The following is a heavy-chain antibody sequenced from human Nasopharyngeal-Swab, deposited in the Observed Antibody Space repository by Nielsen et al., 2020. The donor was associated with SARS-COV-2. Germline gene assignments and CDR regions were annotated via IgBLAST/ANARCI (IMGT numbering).Heavy chain of an antibody. Sequence: AAVKVSCKASGYTFTSYDTNWVRQATGQGLEWMGWMNPNSGNTGYAQKFQGRVTMTRNTSISTAYMELSSLRSEDTAVYYCARREKIVAGTYYWGQGTLVTVSS. CDR3: ARREKIVAGTYY. D-gene: IGHD6-19*01. CDR2: MNPNSGNT. J-gene: IGHJ4*02. V-gene: IGHV1-8*01. CDR1: GYTFTSYD.